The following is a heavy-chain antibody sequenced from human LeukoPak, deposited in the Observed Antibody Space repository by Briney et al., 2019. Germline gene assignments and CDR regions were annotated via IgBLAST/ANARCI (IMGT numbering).Heavy chain of an antibody. D-gene: IGHD3-22*01. CDR2: ISGSGGST. CDR3: AKVVVGNWYFDL. CDR1: GFTFSSYA. J-gene: IGHJ2*01. Sequence: GGSLRLSCAASGFTFSSYAMSWVRQAPGKGLEWVSAISGSGGSTYYADSVKGRFTISRDNSKNTLYLQMSSLRAEDTAVYYCAKVVVGNWYFDLWGRGTLVTVSS. V-gene: IGHV3-23*01.